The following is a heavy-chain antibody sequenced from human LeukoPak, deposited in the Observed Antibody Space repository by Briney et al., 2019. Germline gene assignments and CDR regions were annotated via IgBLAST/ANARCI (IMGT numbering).Heavy chain of an antibody. V-gene: IGHV5-51*01. Sequence: RGESLKISCKGSGYSFTNYWIGWVRQMPGKGLEWMGFIYPGESNIRYSPSFQGQVTISADRSITTAYLQWSSLKASDTAMYYCARYGYYYDSSGYYTLFDYWGQGTLVTVSS. D-gene: IGHD3-22*01. CDR1: GYSFTNYW. J-gene: IGHJ4*02. CDR2: IYPGESNI. CDR3: ARYGYYYDSSGYYTLFDY.